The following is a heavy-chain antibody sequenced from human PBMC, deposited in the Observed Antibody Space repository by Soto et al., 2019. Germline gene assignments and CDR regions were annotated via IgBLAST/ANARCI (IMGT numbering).Heavy chain of an antibody. V-gene: IGHV4-34*01. Sequence: SETLSLACAVYGGSFNSYYWSWIRQSPGKGLGWIGEVNHSGSTNSNPSLKSRVTVSVDMSKSQFSLKLSSLTAADTAVYYCARGHQGAYFDYWGRGTLVTVPS. J-gene: IGHJ4*02. D-gene: IGHD3-16*01. CDR1: GGSFNSYY. CDR3: ARGHQGAYFDY. CDR2: VNHSGST.